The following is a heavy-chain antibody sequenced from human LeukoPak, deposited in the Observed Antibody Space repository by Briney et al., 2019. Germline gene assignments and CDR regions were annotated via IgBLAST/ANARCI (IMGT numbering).Heavy chain of an antibody. CDR1: GFTFSSYE. D-gene: IGHD3-22*01. CDR2: ISSSGSTI. J-gene: IGHJ4*02. CDR3: ARDSRPYYYDSSGYYDSFDY. Sequence: GGSLRLSCAASGFTFSSYEMNWVRQAPGKGLEWVSYISSSGSTIYYTDSVKGRFTISRDNAKNSLYLQMNSLRAEDTAVYYCARDSRPYYYDSSGYYDSFDYWGQGTLVTVSS. V-gene: IGHV3-48*03.